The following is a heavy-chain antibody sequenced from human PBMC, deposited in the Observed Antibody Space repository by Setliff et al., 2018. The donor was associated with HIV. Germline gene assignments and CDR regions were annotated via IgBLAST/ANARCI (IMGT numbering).Heavy chain of an antibody. V-gene: IGHV4-4*08. CDR1: GVSSSSYH. J-gene: IGHJ3*01. Sequence: SETLSLTCTVSGVSSSSYHWSWLRQSPEKGLEWIGYVDTRGYAYYTPFFERRGTISRDMSKNQFSLRLTSVTAADTAGYYCARETYYYDSIGYWRSDAFDVWGQGTMVTVSS. D-gene: IGHD3-22*01. CDR2: VDTRGYA. CDR3: ARETYYYDSIGYWRSDAFDV.